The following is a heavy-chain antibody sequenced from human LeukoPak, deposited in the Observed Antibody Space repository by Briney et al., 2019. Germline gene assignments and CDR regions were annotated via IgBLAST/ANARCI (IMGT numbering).Heavy chain of an antibody. D-gene: IGHD4-17*01. Sequence: SETLSLTCAVYGGSFSGYYWSWIRQPPGKGLEWIGEINHSGSTSYNPSLKSRVTISVDTSQNEFSLKVNSVTAADTALYFCARAPVALRDAFDIWGQGTMVTVSS. V-gene: IGHV4-34*01. J-gene: IGHJ3*02. CDR2: INHSGST. CDR3: ARAPVALRDAFDI. CDR1: GGSFSGYY.